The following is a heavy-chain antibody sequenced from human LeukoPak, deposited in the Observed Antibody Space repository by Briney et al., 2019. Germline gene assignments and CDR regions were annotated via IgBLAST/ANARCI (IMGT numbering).Heavy chain of an antibody. V-gene: IGHV1-24*01. Sequence: ASVKVSCKVSGYTLIDLSMHWVRQAPGKGLEWMGGFDPEDGETIYAQKFQGRVTMTEDTSTDTAYMELSSLRSEDTAVYYCATATSNDYDSSDFYNWFDPWGQGTLVTVSS. J-gene: IGHJ5*02. D-gene: IGHD3-22*01. CDR1: GYTLIDLS. CDR3: ATATSNDYDSSDFYNWFDP. CDR2: FDPEDGET.